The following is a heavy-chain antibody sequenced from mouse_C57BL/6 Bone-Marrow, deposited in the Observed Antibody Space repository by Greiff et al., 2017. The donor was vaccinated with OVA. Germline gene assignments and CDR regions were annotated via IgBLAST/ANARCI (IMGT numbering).Heavy chain of an antibody. CDR2: IWSGGST. D-gene: IGHD2-4*01. CDR3: ARGDYDDWFAY. J-gene: IGHJ3*01. Sequence: QVQLQQSGPGLVQPSQSLSITCTVSGFSLTSYGVHWVRQSPGKGLEWLGVIWSGGSTDYNAAFISRLSISKDNSKSQVFFKMNSLQADDTAIYYSARGDYDDWFAYWGQGTLVTVSA. V-gene: IGHV2-2*01. CDR1: GFSLTSYG.